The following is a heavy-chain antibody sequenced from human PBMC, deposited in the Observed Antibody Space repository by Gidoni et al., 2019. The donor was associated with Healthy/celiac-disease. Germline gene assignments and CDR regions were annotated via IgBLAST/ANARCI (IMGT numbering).Heavy chain of an antibody. CDR3: ARGVSSGGGPDPTHYFDY. Sequence: QVQLQQWGAGLLKPSETLSLTCAVYGGSFSGYYWSWIRQPPGTGLEWIGEINHSGSTNYNPSLKSRVTISVDTSKNQFSLKLSSVTAADTAVYYCARGVSSGGGPDPTHYFDYWGQGTLVTVSS. D-gene: IGHD3-10*01. J-gene: IGHJ4*02. V-gene: IGHV4-34*01. CDR2: INHSGST. CDR1: GGSFSGYY.